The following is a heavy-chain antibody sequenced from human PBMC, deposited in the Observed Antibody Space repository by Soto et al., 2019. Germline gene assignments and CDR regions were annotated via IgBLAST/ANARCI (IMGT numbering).Heavy chain of an antibody. CDR2: IYYSGST. CDR3: ARSTLDGDFDY. V-gene: IGHV4-39*01. Sequence: QLQLQESGPGLVKPSETLSLTCTVSGGSISSSSYYWGWIRQPPGKGLEWIGSIYYSGSTYYNPCLRSRVTLSVDTYKNQFSLKPSSVTAADTAVYYCARSTLDGDFDYWGQGTLVTVSS. D-gene: IGHD4-17*01. J-gene: IGHJ4*02. CDR1: GGSISSSSYY.